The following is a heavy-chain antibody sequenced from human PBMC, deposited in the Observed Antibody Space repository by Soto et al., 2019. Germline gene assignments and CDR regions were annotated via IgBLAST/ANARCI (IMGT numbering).Heavy chain of an antibody. Sequence: GGSLRLSCAASGFTVSSNYMSWVRQAPGKGLEWVSVIYSGGSTYYADSVKGRFTISRHNSKNTLYLQMNSLRAEDTAVYYCARSPMVRGVHDAFDIWGQGTMVTVSS. CDR1: GFTVSSNY. D-gene: IGHD3-10*01. CDR3: ARSPMVRGVHDAFDI. CDR2: IYSGGST. J-gene: IGHJ3*02. V-gene: IGHV3-53*04.